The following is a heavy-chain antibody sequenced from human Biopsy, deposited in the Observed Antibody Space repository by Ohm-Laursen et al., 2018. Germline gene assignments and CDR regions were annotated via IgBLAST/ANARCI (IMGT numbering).Heavy chain of an antibody. CDR3: ARHAPSYSGSYWRYFDL. V-gene: IGHV4-59*08. J-gene: IGHJ2*01. D-gene: IGHD1-26*01. CDR2: IYYTGST. Sequence: SDTLSLTCTVSGGFISSYYWSWIRQPPGKGLEWIGYIYYTGSTNYNPSLKSQVTISVDTSMNHLSLRLTSVTAADTAVYYCARHAPSYSGSYWRYFDLWGRGTLVTVSS. CDR1: GGFISSYY.